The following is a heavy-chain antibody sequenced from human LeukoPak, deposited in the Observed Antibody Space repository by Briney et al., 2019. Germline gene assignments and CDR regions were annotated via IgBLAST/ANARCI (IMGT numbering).Heavy chain of an antibody. D-gene: IGHD5-24*01. J-gene: IGHJ4*02. CDR2: IGGSGGST. CDR1: GFIFSNYA. CDR3: AKDPNGSADY. V-gene: IGHV3-23*01. Sequence: QPGGSLRLSCAASGFIFSNYAMSWARQAPGKGLEWVSAIGGSGGSTYYADSVKGRFTISRDNSKNTLYLQMNSLRAEDTAVYYCAKDPNGSADYWGQGTLVTVSS.